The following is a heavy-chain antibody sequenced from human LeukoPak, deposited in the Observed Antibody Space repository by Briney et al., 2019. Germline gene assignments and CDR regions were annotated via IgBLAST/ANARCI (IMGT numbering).Heavy chain of an antibody. D-gene: IGHD4-17*01. J-gene: IGHJ5*02. V-gene: IGHV1-2*04. Sequence: ASVKVSCKASGNTFTGYYMHWVRQAPGQGLEWMGWINPNSGGTNYAQKFQGWVTMTRDTSISTAYMELSRLRSDDTAVYYCARSDYGDYGVGWFDPWGQGTLVTVSS. CDR1: GNTFTGYY. CDR2: INPNSGGT. CDR3: ARSDYGDYGVGWFDP.